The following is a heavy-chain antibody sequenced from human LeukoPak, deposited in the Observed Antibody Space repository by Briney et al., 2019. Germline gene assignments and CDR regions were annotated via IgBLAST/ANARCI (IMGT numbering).Heavy chain of an antibody. J-gene: IGHJ4*02. Sequence: ASVKVSCKASGYTFTGYYMHWVRQAPGQGLEWMGRINPNSGGTNYAQKFQGRVTMTRNTSISTAYMELSSLRSEDTAVYYCARTLGGYDILTGYGYWGQGTLVTVSS. CDR3: ARTLGGYDILTGYGY. CDR2: INPNSGGT. V-gene: IGHV1-2*06. D-gene: IGHD3-9*01. CDR1: GYTFTGYY.